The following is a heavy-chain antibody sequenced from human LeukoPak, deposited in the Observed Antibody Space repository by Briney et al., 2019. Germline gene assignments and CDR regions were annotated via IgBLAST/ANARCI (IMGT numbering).Heavy chain of an antibody. CDR2: ISDSGNT. D-gene: IGHD2-21*01. J-gene: IGHJ4*02. V-gene: IGHV3-23*01. Sequence: GGSLSLSCAASGFTLSSYAMSWVRQAPGKGLEWVSAISDSGNTYHADSVKGRFTISRDSSKNTLFLQMNRLRPEDAAVYYCAKAPVTTCRGAYCYPFDYWGQGTLVTVSS. CDR1: GFTLSSYA. CDR3: AKAPVTTCRGAYCYPFDY.